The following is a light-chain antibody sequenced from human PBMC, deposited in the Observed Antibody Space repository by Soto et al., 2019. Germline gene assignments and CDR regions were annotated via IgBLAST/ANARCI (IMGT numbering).Light chain of an antibody. Sequence: QSVLTQPATVSGSPGQSINISCTGTSSDSGHYDYVSWYQQHPGKAPKLMIYHVTYRPSGVSNRYSGSKSGNSASLTISGLQADDEADYYCCSLTTSHTYVFGSGTKVTVL. CDR1: SSDSGHYDY. CDR2: HVT. J-gene: IGLJ1*01. CDR3: CSLTTSHTYV. V-gene: IGLV2-14*03.